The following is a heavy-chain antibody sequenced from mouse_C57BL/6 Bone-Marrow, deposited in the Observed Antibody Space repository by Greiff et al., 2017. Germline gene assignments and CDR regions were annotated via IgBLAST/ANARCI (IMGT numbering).Heavy chain of an antibody. Sequence: QVQLKESGAELVRPGASVTLSCKASGYTFTDYEMHWVKQTPVHGLEWIGAIDPETGGTAYTQKFTGKAILTADKSSSTAYMELRSLTSEDSAVYYFTMITRYFDVWGTGTTVTVSS. V-gene: IGHV1-15*01. CDR3: TMITRYFDV. J-gene: IGHJ1*03. CDR1: GYTFTDYE. CDR2: IDPETGGT. D-gene: IGHD2-4*01.